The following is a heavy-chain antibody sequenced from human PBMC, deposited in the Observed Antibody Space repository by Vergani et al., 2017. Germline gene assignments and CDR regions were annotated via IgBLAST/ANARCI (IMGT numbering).Heavy chain of an antibody. CDR3: ATENVVVPAAFDY. CDR2: IYYSGST. V-gene: IGHV4-39*07. Sequence: QLQLQESGPGLVKPSETLSLTCTVSGGSISSSSYYWGWIRQPPGKGLEWIGSIYYSGSTYYNPSLKSRVTISVDTSKNQFSLKLSSVTAADTAVYYCATENVVVPAAFDYWGQGTLVTVSS. CDR1: GGSISSSSYY. J-gene: IGHJ4*02. D-gene: IGHD2-2*01.